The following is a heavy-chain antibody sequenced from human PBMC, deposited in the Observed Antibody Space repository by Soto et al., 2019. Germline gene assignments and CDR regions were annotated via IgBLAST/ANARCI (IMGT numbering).Heavy chain of an antibody. D-gene: IGHD3-3*01. Sequence: QVQLHQWGAGLLKPSETLSLTCGVYNGSFMGYYWTWVRQPPGKGLEWIGEINHFGSPNYNPSLKSRGAISIDPSKHQFSLSLRSLTAADTAVYYCASLNGGRFLDKGDYWGQGILVTVSS. V-gene: IGHV4-34*01. CDR3: ASLNGGRFLDKGDY. J-gene: IGHJ4*02. CDR1: NGSFMGYY. CDR2: INHFGSP.